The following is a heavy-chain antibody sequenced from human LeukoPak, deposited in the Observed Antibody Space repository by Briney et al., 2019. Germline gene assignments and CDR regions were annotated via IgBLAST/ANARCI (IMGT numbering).Heavy chain of an antibody. CDR1: GFTFSSYG. V-gene: IGHV3-23*01. CDR3: AKPYYYDSSGYFGDAFDI. D-gene: IGHD3-22*01. Sequence: GGTPRLSCAASGFTFSSYGMSWVRQAPGKGLEWVPAISGSGGSTYYADSVKGRFTISRDNSKNTLYPQMNSLRAEDTAVYYCAKPYYYDSSGYFGDAFDIWGQGTMVTVSS. CDR2: ISGSGGST. J-gene: IGHJ3*02.